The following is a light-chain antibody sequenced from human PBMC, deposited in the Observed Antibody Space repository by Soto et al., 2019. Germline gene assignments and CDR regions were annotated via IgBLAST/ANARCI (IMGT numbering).Light chain of an antibody. Sequence: DIQMTQSPSSLSASVGDRVTITCRASQSISNYLNWYQQKPGKAPKLLMYAASSLQSGVPSRFGGSGSGTDFTLTISSLQPEDFATYYCHQSYSTPRAFDQGTKVEIK. CDR2: AAS. CDR1: QSISNY. CDR3: HQSYSTPRA. V-gene: IGKV1-39*01. J-gene: IGKJ1*01.